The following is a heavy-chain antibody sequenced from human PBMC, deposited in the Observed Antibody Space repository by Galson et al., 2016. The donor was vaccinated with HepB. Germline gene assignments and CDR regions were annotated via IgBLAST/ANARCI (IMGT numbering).Heavy chain of an antibody. D-gene: IGHD7-27*01. CDR2: IWYVGSET. Sequence: SLRLSCAASGFTFSNYGMHWVRQAPGKGLEWVAVIWYVGSETYYADSVKGRFAISRDNSNNTLHLRMNSLRAEDTAVYHCARAWGNYGMDVWGQGTTVTVSS. CDR3: ARAWGNYGMDV. J-gene: IGHJ6*02. CDR1: GFTFSNYG. V-gene: IGHV3-33*01.